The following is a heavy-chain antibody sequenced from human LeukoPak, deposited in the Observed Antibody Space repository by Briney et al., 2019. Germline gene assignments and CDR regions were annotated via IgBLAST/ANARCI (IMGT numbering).Heavy chain of an antibody. J-gene: IGHJ4*02. CDR3: AKDDSWAGDRYFDY. CDR2: ISYDGSNK. V-gene: IGHV3-30*18. Sequence: PGRSLRLSCAASGFTFSSYGMHWVRQAPGKGLEWEAVISYDGSNKYYADSVKGRFTISRDNSKNTLYLQMNSLRAEDTAVYYCAKDDSWAGDRYFDYWGQGTLVTVSS. D-gene: IGHD3-22*01. CDR1: GFTFSSYG.